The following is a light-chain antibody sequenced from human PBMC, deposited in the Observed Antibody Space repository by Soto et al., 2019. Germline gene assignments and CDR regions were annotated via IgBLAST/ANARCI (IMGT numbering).Light chain of an antibody. J-gene: IGKJ5*01. CDR2: DTS. CDR3: QQYSNWPPIT. CDR1: QSVSSK. V-gene: IGKV3-15*01. Sequence: EIVFTQSPATLSLSPGERATLSCRASQSVSSKLAWYQQKPGQAPRLLIYDTSTRANGIPARFSGSGSVTEFTLTISSLQSEDFAVYYCQQYSNWPPITFGQGTRLEIK.